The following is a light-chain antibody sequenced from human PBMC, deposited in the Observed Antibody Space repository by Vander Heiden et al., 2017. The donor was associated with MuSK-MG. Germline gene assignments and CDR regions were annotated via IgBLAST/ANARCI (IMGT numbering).Light chain of an antibody. CDR1: QSVTSY. CDR2: DAS. J-gene: IGKJ5*01. Sequence: EIVLTQSPATLSLSPGERATLSCRASQSVTSYLAWYQPKPGLAPRLLIYDASNMATGIPARFRGSAFGTDFTLTISSPEPEDFAVYYCQQLSNWPPITFGQGTRLEIK. V-gene: IGKV3-11*01. CDR3: QQLSNWPPIT.